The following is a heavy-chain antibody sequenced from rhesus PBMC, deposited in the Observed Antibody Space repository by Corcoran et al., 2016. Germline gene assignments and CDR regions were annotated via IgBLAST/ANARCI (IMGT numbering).Heavy chain of an antibody. CDR1: GFTFGSYA. D-gene: IGHD3-3*01. J-gene: IGHJ6*01. CDR3: ARGSNYNIWTGYYLGGLDS. Sequence: QVQLVQSGAEVKKPGASVKVSCKASGFTFGSYAISWVRQAPGQGLEWMGVIIPLVGITNKAEKFQGRVTITADTSTSTAYMELSSLRSEDTAVYYCARGSNYNIWTGYYLGGLDSWGQGVVVTVSS. V-gene: IGHV1-198*02. CDR2: IIPLVGIT.